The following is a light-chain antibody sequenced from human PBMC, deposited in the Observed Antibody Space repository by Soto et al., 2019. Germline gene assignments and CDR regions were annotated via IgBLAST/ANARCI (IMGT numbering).Light chain of an antibody. J-gene: IGLJ3*02. CDR3: SSYTTSSSWV. Sequence: QSALTQPASVSGSPGQSITISCTGTRNDVGGYNYVSWYQQHPGKAPKLMTYDVGNRPSGVSNRFSGSKSGNTASLTISGLQAEDDADYYCSSYTTSSSWVFGGGTKLTVL. CDR1: RNDVGGYNY. CDR2: DVG. V-gene: IGLV2-14*01.